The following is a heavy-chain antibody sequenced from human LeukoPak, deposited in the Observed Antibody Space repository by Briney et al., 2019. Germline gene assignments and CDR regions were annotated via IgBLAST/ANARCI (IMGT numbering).Heavy chain of an antibody. CDR2: ISSSGSGGNT. V-gene: IGHV3-23*01. CDR3: ARYKTAGDYFDY. Sequence: GGSLRLSCAASGVTLSSYAMSWARQAPGKGLEWVSGISSSGSGGNTYYADSVKGRFTISRDNSKNTLYLQMNTLRAEDTAVYYCARYKTAGDYFDYWGQGTLVTVSS. J-gene: IGHJ4*02. CDR1: GVTLSSYA. D-gene: IGHD2-21*02.